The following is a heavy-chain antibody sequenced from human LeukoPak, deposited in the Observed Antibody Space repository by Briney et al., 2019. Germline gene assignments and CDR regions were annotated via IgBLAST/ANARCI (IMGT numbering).Heavy chain of an antibody. CDR2: ISNSADST. V-gene: IGHV3-23*01. CDR3: AKGDYYHDSSGYYLRGYFDY. D-gene: IGHD3-22*01. CDR1: GFTFSTYA. J-gene: IGHJ4*02. Sequence: GGSLRLSCAASGFTFSTYAMSWVRQAPGKGLEWVSAISNSADSTFYADSVKGRFTISRDNSKNTLYLQMNSLRAEDTAVYYCAKGDYYHDSSGYYLRGYFDYWGQGILVTVSS.